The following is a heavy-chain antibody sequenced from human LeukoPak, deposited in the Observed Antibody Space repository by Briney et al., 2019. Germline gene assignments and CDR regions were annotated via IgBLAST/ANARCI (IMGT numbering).Heavy chain of an antibody. J-gene: IGHJ6*04. V-gene: IGHV3-7*01. CDR2: IKQDGSEK. D-gene: IGHD6-19*01. CDR1: GFTFSSYW. Sequence: GGSLRLSCAASGFTFSSYWMSWVRQAPGKGLEWVANIKQDGSEKYYEDSVKGRFTISRDNAKNSLYPQMNSLRAEDTAVYYCARGMTGYSSGLMDVWGKGTTVTVSS. CDR3: ARGMTGYSSGLMDV.